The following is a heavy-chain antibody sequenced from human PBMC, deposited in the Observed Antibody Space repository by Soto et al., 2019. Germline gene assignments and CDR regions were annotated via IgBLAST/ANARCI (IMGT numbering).Heavy chain of an antibody. CDR2: ISSSSSYT. CDR3: ARVKLTDDAFDI. D-gene: IGHD7-27*01. CDR1: GFTFSDYY. V-gene: IGHV3-11*05. J-gene: IGHJ3*02. Sequence: QVQLVEAGGGLVKPGGSLRLSCAASGFTFSDYYMSCIRQAPGKGLEWVSYISSSSSYTNYADSVKGRLTISRDNAKNSLYLQMTSLRGEDTAVYYCARVKLTDDAFDIWGQGTMVTVSS.